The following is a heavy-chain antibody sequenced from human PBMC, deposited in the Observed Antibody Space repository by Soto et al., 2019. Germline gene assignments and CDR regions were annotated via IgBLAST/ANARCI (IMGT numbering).Heavy chain of an antibody. J-gene: IGHJ5*02. CDR2: IIPIFGTA. CDR1: GDTFSSYA. Sequence: GASVKVSCKASGDTFSSYAISWVRQAPGQGLEWMGGIIPIFGTANYAQKFQGRVTITTDTSTSTAYMELSSLRSEDTAVYYCASTTTDIVVVVAAGFDPWGQGTLVTVSS. CDR3: ASTTTDIVVVVAAGFDP. V-gene: IGHV1-69*05. D-gene: IGHD2-15*01.